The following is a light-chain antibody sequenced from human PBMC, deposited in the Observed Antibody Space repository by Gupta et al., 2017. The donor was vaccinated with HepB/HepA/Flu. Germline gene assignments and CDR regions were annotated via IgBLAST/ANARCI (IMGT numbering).Light chain of an antibody. J-gene: IGKJ4*01. CDR3: QQATSFPLT. Sequence: IQMTQSPSSVSASVGDRVTITCRASPGISSWLAWYQQKPGKAPKLLIYAASNLQSGVPSRFTGSGSGTDFTLTISSLQPEDFATYYCQQATSFPLTFGGGTKVEIK. CDR2: AAS. V-gene: IGKV1-12*01. CDR1: PGISSW.